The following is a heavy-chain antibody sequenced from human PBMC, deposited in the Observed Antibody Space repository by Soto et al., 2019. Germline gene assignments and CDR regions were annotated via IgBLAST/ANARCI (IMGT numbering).Heavy chain of an antibody. J-gene: IGHJ4*02. CDR1: GFTFSNYA. V-gene: IGHV3-23*01. Sequence: EVQLLESGGGLVQPGGSLRLSCAASGFTFSNYAMNWVRQAPGKGLEWVSVISGSGDSTYYADSVKGRFTISRDNSKNTLYLPMNSLRAEDTAIYYCARRGSGSYYGYWGQGTLVTVSS. D-gene: IGHD1-26*01. CDR3: ARRGSGSYYGY. CDR2: ISGSGDST.